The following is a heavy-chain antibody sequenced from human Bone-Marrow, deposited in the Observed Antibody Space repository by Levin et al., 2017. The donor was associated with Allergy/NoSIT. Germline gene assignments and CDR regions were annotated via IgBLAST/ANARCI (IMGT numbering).Heavy chain of an antibody. V-gene: IGHV1-24*01. D-gene: IGHD3-10*01. CDR2: FDPEDGET. J-gene: IGHJ4*02. Sequence: ASVKVSCNISGHTLSELSMHWVRQAPGKGLEWIGGFDPEDGETIYAQKLQGRVTMTEDTSTDMAYMELSSLRSEDTAVYYCATAPITTHYGSGSYKFWGQGTLLIVSS. CDR1: GHTLSELS. CDR3: ATAPITTHYGSGSYKF.